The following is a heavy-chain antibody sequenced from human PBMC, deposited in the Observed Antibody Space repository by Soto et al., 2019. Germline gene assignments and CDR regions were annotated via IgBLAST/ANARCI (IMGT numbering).Heavy chain of an antibody. CDR3: ARQAARNYIDS. J-gene: IGHJ4*02. V-gene: IGHV3-30*03. CDR2: ISDDGNNR. D-gene: IGHD6-6*01. Sequence: PGGSLRLSCAASGFTFRNYGMHWVRQAPGKGLEWVAVISDDGNNRYNAASVKGRFIISRDNSKNTLYLQMDSLRADDTAVYYCARQAARNYIDSWGQGKSVTVSS. CDR1: GFTFRNYG.